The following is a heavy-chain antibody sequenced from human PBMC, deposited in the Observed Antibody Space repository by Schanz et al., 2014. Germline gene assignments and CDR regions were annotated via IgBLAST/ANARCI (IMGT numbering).Heavy chain of an antibody. V-gene: IGHV3-7*01. CDR2: INPDGSGK. D-gene: IGHD3-3*01. Sequence: DVQLVESGGGLVQSGGSLRLSCAASGFNFGDYYMTWVRQAPGKGLESVAKINPDGSGKYYVVSVEGRFTISRDNAKNSLYLQMNSLRAEDTAVYYCARDKGGYYPFDYWGQGTLVTVSS. J-gene: IGHJ4*02. CDR3: ARDKGGYYPFDY. CDR1: GFNFGDYY.